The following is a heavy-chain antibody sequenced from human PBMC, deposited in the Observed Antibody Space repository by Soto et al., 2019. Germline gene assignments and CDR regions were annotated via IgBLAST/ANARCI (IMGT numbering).Heavy chain of an antibody. CDR1: GGSISTSSYF. V-gene: IGHV4-39*01. CDR2: VHYSGSA. D-gene: IGHD3-10*01. J-gene: IGHJ4*02. Sequence: QLQLQESGPGLVKPSETLSLTCSVSGGSISTSSYFWGWIRQPPGQGLEWVGAVHYSGSANYRSSLQSRVTISVDTSENQFSLRLRSVTAADTAVYYCARHRWGSGSYSGLLDFWGQGALVTVSS. CDR3: ARHRWGSGSYSGLLDF.